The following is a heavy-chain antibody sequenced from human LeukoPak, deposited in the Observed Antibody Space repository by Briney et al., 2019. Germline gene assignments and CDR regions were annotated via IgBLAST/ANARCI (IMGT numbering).Heavy chain of an antibody. CDR1: GFTVSTNC. Sequence: QPGGSLRLSCAASGFTVSTNCMTWVRQAPGKWLDWVSTIYSGGTTYYADSVMGRFTISRHNSRNTLYLQMNSLRAEDTAVYYCARVDTVMAYYFDLWGQGTLVTVSS. J-gene: IGHJ4*02. V-gene: IGHV3-53*04. CDR2: IYSGGTT. CDR3: ARVDTVMAYYFDL. D-gene: IGHD5-18*01.